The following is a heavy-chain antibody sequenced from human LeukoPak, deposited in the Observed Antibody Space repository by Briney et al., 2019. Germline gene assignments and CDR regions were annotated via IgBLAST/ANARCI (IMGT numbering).Heavy chain of an antibody. CDR3: ARGKSGYDYGLDH. V-gene: IGHV1-69*05. D-gene: IGHD5-12*01. J-gene: IGHJ4*02. Sequence: SVKVSCKASGGTFSSHAISWVRQAPGQGLEWVRGLIPVFGTTNYAEKFQGRVTITTDESTRTSYMELRSLKSDDTAVYYCARGKSGYDYGLDHWGQGIQVIVSS. CDR2: LIPVFGTT. CDR1: GGTFSSHA.